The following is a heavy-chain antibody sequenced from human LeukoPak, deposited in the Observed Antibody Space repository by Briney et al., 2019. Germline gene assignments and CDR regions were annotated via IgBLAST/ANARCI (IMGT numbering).Heavy chain of an antibody. CDR2: IYYSGST. CDR1: GRSISSSSYY. J-gene: IGHJ4*02. V-gene: IGHV4-39*01. D-gene: IGHD3-3*01. CDR3: AVVIIGGDYFDY. Sequence: SETLSLTCTVSGRSISSSSYYWGWIRQPPGKGLEWIGSIYYSGSTYYNLSLKSRVTISVDTSKNQFSLKLSSVTAADTAVYYCAVVIIGGDYFDYWGQGTLVTVSS.